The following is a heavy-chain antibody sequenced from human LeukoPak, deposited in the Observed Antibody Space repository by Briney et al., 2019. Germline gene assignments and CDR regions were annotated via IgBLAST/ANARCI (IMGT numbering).Heavy chain of an antibody. Sequence: GGSLRLSCAASGFTFRNYAMYWVRQAPGKGLEWVAFTNYDGSDRCYADSVKGRFTVSRDNPKNTLYLQMNGLRTEDTAVYYCAKDLPDRYSLEYWGQGTMVTVP. CDR3: AKDLPDRYSLEY. CDR1: GFTFRNYA. V-gene: IGHV3-30*02. CDR2: TNYDGSDR. D-gene: IGHD2-15*01. J-gene: IGHJ4*02.